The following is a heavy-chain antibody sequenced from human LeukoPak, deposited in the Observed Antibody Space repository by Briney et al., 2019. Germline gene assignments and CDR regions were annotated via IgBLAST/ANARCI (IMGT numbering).Heavy chain of an antibody. D-gene: IGHD3-3*01. V-gene: IGHV3-11*04. J-gene: IGHJ4*02. CDR3: ARGTYDFWSGYPDSFDY. CDR2: ISSSGSTI. Sequence: GGSLRLSCAASGFTFSDYYMSWIRQAPGKGLERVSYISSSGSTIYYADSVKGRFTISRDNAKNSLYLQMNSLRAEDTAVYYCARGTYDFWSGYPDSFDYWGQGTLVTVSS. CDR1: GFTFSDYY.